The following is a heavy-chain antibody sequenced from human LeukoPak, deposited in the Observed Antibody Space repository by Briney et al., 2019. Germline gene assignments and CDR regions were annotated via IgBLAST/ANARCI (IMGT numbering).Heavy chain of an antibody. D-gene: IGHD3-22*01. V-gene: IGHV1-18*01. CDR3: ASTRAPYYYESSGWYYFDY. J-gene: IGHJ4*02. Sequence: ASVKVSCKASGYTXTSYGISWVRQAPGQGLEWMGWISAYNGNTNYAQKLQGRVTMTTDTSTSTAYMELRSLRSDDTAVYYCASTRAPYYYESSGWYYFDYWGQGTLVTVSS. CDR2: ISAYNGNT. CDR1: GYTXTSYG.